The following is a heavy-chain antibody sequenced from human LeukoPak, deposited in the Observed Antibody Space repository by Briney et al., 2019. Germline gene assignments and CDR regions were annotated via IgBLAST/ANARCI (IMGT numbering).Heavy chain of an antibody. D-gene: IGHD2/OR15-2a*01. J-gene: IGHJ6*02. V-gene: IGHV5-51*01. CDR2: IYPGDSDT. CDR1: GYIFTSYW. Sequence: GESLNISCKGSGYIFTSYWIGWVRQMPGKGLEWMGIIYPGDSDTRYSPSFQGQVTISADKSISTAYLQWSSLKASDTAMYYCARLNSVNCYYYGLDVWGQGTTVTVSS. CDR3: ARLNSVNCYYYGLDV.